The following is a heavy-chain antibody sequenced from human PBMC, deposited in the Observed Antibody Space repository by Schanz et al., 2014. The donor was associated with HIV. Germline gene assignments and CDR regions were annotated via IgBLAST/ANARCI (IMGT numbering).Heavy chain of an antibody. Sequence: VQLLESGGGLVQPGGSLRLSCAASGFTFSSFGMHWVRQAPGKGLEWVAVIWYDGGYKSYADSVTGRFTISRDNSKNTLYLQMNSLRAEDTAIYYCAKENPINYYSHGGPIDIWGQGTMLTVSS. CDR3: AKENPINYYSHGGPIDI. CDR2: IWYDGGYK. V-gene: IGHV3-33*06. CDR1: GFTFSSFG. D-gene: IGHD3-10*01. J-gene: IGHJ3*02.